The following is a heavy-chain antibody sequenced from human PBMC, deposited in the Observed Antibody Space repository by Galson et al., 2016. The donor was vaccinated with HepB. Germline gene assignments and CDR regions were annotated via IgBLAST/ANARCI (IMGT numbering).Heavy chain of an antibody. Sequence: SLRLSCAASGPIFSNYDFHWVRQAPGKGLEWVAVISTAGRTKFYAESVKGRSTISRDNSRNTLYLEISSLTTEDAALYYCATDFQLCIPDYFDYRGQGTLVAVSS. CDR2: ISTAGRTK. J-gene: IGHJ4*02. CDR1: GPIFSNYD. CDR3: ATDFQLCIPDYFDY. D-gene: IGHD1-14*01. V-gene: IGHV3-30-3*02.